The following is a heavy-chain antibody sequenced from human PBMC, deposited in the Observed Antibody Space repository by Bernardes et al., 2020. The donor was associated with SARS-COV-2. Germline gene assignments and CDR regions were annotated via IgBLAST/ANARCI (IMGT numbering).Heavy chain of an antibody. CDR3: ARDRSDEVITWLVPSIHGSHDY. CDR1: GFTFSSYG. CDR2: ISYDGSNK. J-gene: IGHJ4*02. Sequence: GGSLRLSCAASGFTFSSYGMHWVRQAPGKGLEWVAVISYDGSNKYYADSVKGRFTISRDNSKNTLYLQMNSLRAEDTAVYYCARDRSDEVITWLVPSIHGSHDYWGQGTLVTVSS. V-gene: IGHV3-30*03. D-gene: IGHD6-19*01.